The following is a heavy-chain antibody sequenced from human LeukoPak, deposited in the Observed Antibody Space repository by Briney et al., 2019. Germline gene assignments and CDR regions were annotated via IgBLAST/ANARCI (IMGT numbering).Heavy chain of an antibody. CDR2: INPSGGST. Sequence: GASVKVSCKASGYTFTSYYMHWVRQAPGQGLEWMGIINPSGGSTSYAQKFQGRVTMTRDTSTSTVYMELSSLRSEDTAVYYCARDGKQDYYGSSGPESSYYYYGMDVWGQGTTVTVSS. V-gene: IGHV1-46*01. J-gene: IGHJ6*02. D-gene: IGHD3-22*01. CDR1: GYTFTSYY. CDR3: ARDGKQDYYGSSGPESSYYYYGMDV.